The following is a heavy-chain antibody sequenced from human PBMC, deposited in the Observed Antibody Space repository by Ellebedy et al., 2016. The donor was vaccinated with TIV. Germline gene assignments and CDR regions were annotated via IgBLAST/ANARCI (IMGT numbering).Heavy chain of an antibody. CDR2: FDPEDGET. CDR1: GYTLTELS. J-gene: IGHJ4*02. CDR3: ATSRALFSSGYYAYFDF. V-gene: IGHV1-24*01. Sequence: AASVKVSCKVSGYTLTELSMHWVRQAPGKGLEWMGGFDPEDGETIYAPTFQGRLTMTDDTSTDTAYLELSSLTSDDTAIYYCATSRALFSSGYYAYFDFWGQGTLVSVSS. D-gene: IGHD3-22*01.